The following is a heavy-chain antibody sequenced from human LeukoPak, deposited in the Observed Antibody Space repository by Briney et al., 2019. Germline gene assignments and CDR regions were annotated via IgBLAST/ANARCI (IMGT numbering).Heavy chain of an antibody. CDR3: ARVISYYYFDY. Sequence: SETLSLTCTVSGGSISSGGYYWSWIRQHPGKGLEWIGYIYYSGSTYYNPSLKSRVTISVDRSKNQFSLKLSSVTAADTAVYYCARVISYYYFDYWGQGTLVTVSS. J-gene: IGHJ4*02. CDR2: IYYSGST. CDR1: GGSISSGGYY. V-gene: IGHV4-31*03. D-gene: IGHD1-26*01.